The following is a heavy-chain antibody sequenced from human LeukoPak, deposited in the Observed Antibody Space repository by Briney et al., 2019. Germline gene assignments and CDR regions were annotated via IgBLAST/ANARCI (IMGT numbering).Heavy chain of an antibody. D-gene: IGHD6-19*01. CDR3: ARDPATYSSGRWGGFDY. CDR2: IWYDGSNK. J-gene: IGHJ4*02. Sequence: GGSLRLSCATSGFTFNNYDMHWVRQAPGKGLDWVAFIWYDGSNKYHTDSVKGRFTISRDTSKNTVYLQMNSLRIEDTAVYYCARDPATYSSGRWGGFDYWGQGTLVTVSS. V-gene: IGHV3-30*02. CDR1: GFTFNNYD.